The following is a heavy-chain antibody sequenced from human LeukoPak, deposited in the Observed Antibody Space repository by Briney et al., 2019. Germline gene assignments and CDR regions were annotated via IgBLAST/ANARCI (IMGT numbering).Heavy chain of an antibody. CDR1: GYTFTSYA. D-gene: IGHD1-26*01. Sequence: ASVKASCKASGYTFTSYAMNWVRQAPGQGLEWMGWINTNTGNPTYAQGFTGRFVFSLDTPVSTAYLQISSLKAEDTAVYYCASTSGSTIYDYYYGMDVWGQGTTVTVSS. V-gene: IGHV7-4-1*02. CDR2: INTNTGNP. CDR3: ASTSGSTIYDYYYGMDV. J-gene: IGHJ6*02.